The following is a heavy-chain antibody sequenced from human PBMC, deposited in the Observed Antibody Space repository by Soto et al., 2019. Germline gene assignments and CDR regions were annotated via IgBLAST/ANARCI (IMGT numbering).Heavy chain of an antibody. CDR3: AKDIPRWTGTAMAPNNYYGMDV. D-gene: IGHD5-18*01. V-gene: IGHV3-9*01. Sequence: GGSLRLSCAASGFTFDDYAMHWVRQAPGKGLEWVSGISWNSGSIGYADSVKGRFTISRDNAKNSLYLQMNSLRAEDTALYYCAKDIPRWTGTAMAPNNYYGMDVWGQGTMVTVSS. CDR2: ISWNSGSI. J-gene: IGHJ6*02. CDR1: GFTFDDYA.